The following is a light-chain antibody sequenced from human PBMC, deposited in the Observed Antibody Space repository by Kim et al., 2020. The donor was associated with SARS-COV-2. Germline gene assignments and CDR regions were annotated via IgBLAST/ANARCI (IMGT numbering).Light chain of an antibody. Sequence: QSALTQPASVSGSPGQSITISCTGTGSDVGSYKFVSWYQLHPGKAPKLMIYEGTERPSGVSNRFSGSKSGNTASLTISGLQAEDEADYYCCSYAGSSNLVFGGGTQLTVL. J-gene: IGLJ3*02. CDR2: EGT. CDR3: CSYAGSSNLV. CDR1: GSDVGSYKF. V-gene: IGLV2-23*01.